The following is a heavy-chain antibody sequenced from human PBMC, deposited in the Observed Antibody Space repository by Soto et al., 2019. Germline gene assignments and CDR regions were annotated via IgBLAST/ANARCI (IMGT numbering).Heavy chain of an antibody. CDR1: GGTFSSYA. CDR3: AGYYYDSSGYYFGY. V-gene: IGHV1-69*13. Sequence: ASVKVSCKASGGTFSSYAISWVRQAPGQGLEWMGGIIPIFGTANYAQKFQGRVTITADESTSTAYMELSSLRSEDTAVYYCAGYYYDSSGYYFGYWGQRSLVTVSS. D-gene: IGHD3-22*01. CDR2: IIPIFGTA. J-gene: IGHJ4*02.